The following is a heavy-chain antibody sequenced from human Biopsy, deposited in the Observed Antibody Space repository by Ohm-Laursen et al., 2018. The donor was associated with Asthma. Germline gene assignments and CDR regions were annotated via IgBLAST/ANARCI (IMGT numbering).Heavy chain of an antibody. Sequence: GSLVKVSCKFLGGTFSTYVIGWVRQAPGQGLEWMGGINSVFGTTTYPQKFQDRVTITADDSTSTVYMELSSLRSEDTAVYYCARKAGSCISRTCYSLDFWGQGTLVTVSS. D-gene: IGHD2-2*01. J-gene: IGHJ4*02. V-gene: IGHV1-69*01. CDR1: GGTFSTYV. CDR3: ARKAGSCISRTCYSLDF. CDR2: INSVFGTT.